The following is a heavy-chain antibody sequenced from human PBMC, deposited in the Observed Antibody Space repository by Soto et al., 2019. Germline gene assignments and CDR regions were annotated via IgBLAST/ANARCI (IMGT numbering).Heavy chain of an antibody. D-gene: IGHD3-3*01. V-gene: IGHV4-34*01. Sequence: QVQLQQWGAGLLKPSETLSLTCAVYGGSFSSYYWSWIRQPPGKGLEWIVVINHSGSTNYDPSLKSRVTISIDTSKNQVSLTLSSVTAADTAVYYCARGEPRFMEWLLLSEYFDPWGQGTLGTVSS. CDR1: GGSFSSYY. CDR3: ARGEPRFMEWLLLSEYFDP. CDR2: INHSGST. J-gene: IGHJ5*02.